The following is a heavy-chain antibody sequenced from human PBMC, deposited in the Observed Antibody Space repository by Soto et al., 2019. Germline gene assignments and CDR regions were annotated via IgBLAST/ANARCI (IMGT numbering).Heavy chain of an antibody. V-gene: IGHV5-10-1*01. CDR1: GYRFTGFW. J-gene: IGHJ3*02. CDR2: IDPNDSFI. CDR3: ARPASGGSRDAFDI. D-gene: IGHD2-15*01. Sequence: GESLKISCQGSGYRFTGFWLNWVRQRPGKGLEWVGRIDPNDSFINYSPPFEGHVTISADKSISTAYLQWTRLQAADTAIYYCARPASGGSRDAFDIWCQGTMVTVSS.